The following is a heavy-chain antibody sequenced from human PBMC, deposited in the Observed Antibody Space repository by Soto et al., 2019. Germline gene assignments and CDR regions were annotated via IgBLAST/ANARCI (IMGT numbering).Heavy chain of an antibody. CDR1: VGTFSSYT. J-gene: IGHJ6*02. D-gene: IGHD2-2*01. Sequence: SVKVSCKASVGTFSSYTSSWVRQAPGQGLEWMGRIIPILGIANYAQKFQGRVTITADKSTSTAYMELSSLRSEDTAVYYCARDRYCSSTSCDYYYYGMDVWGQGTTVTVSS. V-gene: IGHV1-69*04. CDR2: IIPILGIA. CDR3: ARDRYCSSTSCDYYYYGMDV.